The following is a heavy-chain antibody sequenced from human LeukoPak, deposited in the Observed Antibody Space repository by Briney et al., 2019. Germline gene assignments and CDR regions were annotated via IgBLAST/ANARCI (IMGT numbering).Heavy chain of an antibody. CDR1: GFRFDDYG. Sequence: GGSLRLSCVASGFRFDDYGMSWVRHGPGKGLEWVSGINWNGDSTSYADSVKGRFTISRDSAKNSLYLQMDSLRAEDTAVYYCAGGVALNYWGQGTLVTVSS. V-gene: IGHV3-20*04. CDR2: INWNGDST. J-gene: IGHJ4*02. D-gene: IGHD2-8*01. CDR3: AGGVALNY.